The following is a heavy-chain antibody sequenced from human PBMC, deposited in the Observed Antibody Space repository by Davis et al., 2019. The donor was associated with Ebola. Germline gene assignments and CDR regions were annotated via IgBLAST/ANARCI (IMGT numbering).Heavy chain of an antibody. D-gene: IGHD2-2*01. CDR1: GGSISSSSYY. CDR3: ARKPARWENWFDP. CDR2: IYYSGIT. Sequence: SETLSLTCTVSGGSISSSSYYWGWIRQPPRKGLEWIGSIYYSGITYYNPSLKSRVTISVDTSKNQFSLKLRSVTAADTAVYYCARKPARWENWFDPWGQGTLVTVSS. J-gene: IGHJ5*02. V-gene: IGHV4-39*01.